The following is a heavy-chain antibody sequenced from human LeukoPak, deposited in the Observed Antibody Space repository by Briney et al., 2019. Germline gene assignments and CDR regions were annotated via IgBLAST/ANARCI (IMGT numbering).Heavy chain of an antibody. CDR3: AKTGRFSSSWAYFDY. J-gene: IGHJ4*02. Sequence: PGGSLRLSCAASGFTFSSFWMSWVRQAPGRGLEWVATIRQDGSQKYYLDSVKGRFTISRDNAKNSLYLQMNSLRAEDTALYHCAKTGRFSSSWAYFDYWGQGTLVTVSS. D-gene: IGHD6-13*01. CDR1: GFTFSSFW. V-gene: IGHV3-7*03. CDR2: IRQDGSQK.